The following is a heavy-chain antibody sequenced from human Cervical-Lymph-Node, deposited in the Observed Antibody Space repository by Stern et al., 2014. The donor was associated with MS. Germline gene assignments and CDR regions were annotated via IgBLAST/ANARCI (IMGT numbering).Heavy chain of an antibody. CDR1: GYSFTIYY. J-gene: IGHJ4*02. CDR3: ARHVQGFDY. V-gene: IGHV5-51*01. Sequence: VQLVQSGAEVKKPGESLKISCKLSGYSFTIYYIAWVRQMPGKGLEWMGVLYPCDSDTTYSPSFQGQVTISADKSIATAYLQWSSLRASDTAMYYCARHVQGFDYWGQGTLVTVSS. CDR2: LYPCDSDT.